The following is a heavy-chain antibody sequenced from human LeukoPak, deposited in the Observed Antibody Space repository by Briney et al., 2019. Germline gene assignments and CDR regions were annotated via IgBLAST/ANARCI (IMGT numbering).Heavy chain of an antibody. J-gene: IGHJ5*02. D-gene: IGHD1-14*01. CDR2: IYYSGST. Sequence: SETLSLTCTVSGGSISTYYWSWIRQPPGKGLEWIGYIYYSGSTNYNPSLKSRVTISVDTSKNQFSLKLSSVTAADTAVYYCARPVTGRTNWFDPWGQGTPVTVSS. CDR3: ARPVTGRTNWFDP. V-gene: IGHV4-59*08. CDR1: GGSISTYY.